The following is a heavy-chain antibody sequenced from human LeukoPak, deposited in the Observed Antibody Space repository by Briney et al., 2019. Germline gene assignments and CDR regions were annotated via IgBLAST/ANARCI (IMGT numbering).Heavy chain of an antibody. CDR2: ISGSGGST. D-gene: IGHD6-13*01. V-gene: IGHV3-23*01. J-gene: IGHJ4*02. CDR1: GFTFSSYA. Sequence: GGSLRLSCAASGFTFSSYAMSWVRQAPGKGLEWVSAISGSGGSTYYADSVKGRFTISRDNSRNTLYLQMNSLRAEDTAVYYCAKDMYSSSWSRVSFYFDYCGQGTLVTVSS. CDR3: AKDMYSSSWSRVSFYFDY.